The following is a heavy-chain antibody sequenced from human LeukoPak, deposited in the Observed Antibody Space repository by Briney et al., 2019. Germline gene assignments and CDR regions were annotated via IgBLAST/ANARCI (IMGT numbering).Heavy chain of an antibody. D-gene: IGHD1-14*01. V-gene: IGHV7-4-1*02. CDR1: GYTFTSSA. Sequence: ASVTVPCKASGYTFTSSAMNWVRQAPGQGLEYMGWISTNTGNPTYAQGFTGRFAFSLDTSVSTAYLQISSLKAEDTAVHYCARDEGITKPFVDWGQGTLVTVSS. J-gene: IGHJ4*02. CDR3: ARDEGITKPFVD. CDR2: ISTNTGNP.